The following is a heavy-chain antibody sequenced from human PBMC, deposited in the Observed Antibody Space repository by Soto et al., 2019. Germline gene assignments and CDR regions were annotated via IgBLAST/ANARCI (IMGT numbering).Heavy chain of an antibody. D-gene: IGHD1-26*01. Sequence: GGSLRLSCAASGFIFENFGMSWVRQSPGKGLEWISSIRGSGFKKFYADSVEGRFTISRDKSKSTGYLELKNLSAEDTAVYPCAQNQGVELVPLATVDWFDPWGQESVVAASS. V-gene: IGHV3-23*01. CDR2: IRGSGFKK. CDR3: AQNQGVELVPLATVDWFDP. J-gene: IGHJ5*02. CDR1: GFIFENFG.